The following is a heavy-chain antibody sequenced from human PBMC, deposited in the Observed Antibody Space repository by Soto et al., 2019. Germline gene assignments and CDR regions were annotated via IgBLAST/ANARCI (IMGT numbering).Heavy chain of an antibody. CDR1: GGSISGYY. CDR3: ARDKITGLFDY. CDR2: INHSGST. J-gene: IGHJ4*02. V-gene: IGHV4-34*01. D-gene: IGHD2-8*02. Sequence: SETLSLTCTVSGGSISGYYWSWIRQPPGTGLEWIGEINHSGSTNYNPSLKSRVTISVDTSKNQFSLKLTSVTAADTAVYYCARDKITGLFDYWGQGTLVTVS.